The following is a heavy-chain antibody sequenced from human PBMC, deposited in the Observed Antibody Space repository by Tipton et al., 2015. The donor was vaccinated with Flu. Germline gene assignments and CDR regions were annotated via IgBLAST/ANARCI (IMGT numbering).Heavy chain of an antibody. V-gene: IGHV3-7*01. CDR1: GFSFSTYW. D-gene: IGHD3-16*01. CDR2: IKPDGSEK. CDR3: ARDLAVWRY. J-gene: IGHJ4*02. Sequence: SLRLSCAASGFSFSTYWMSWVRQAPGKGPEWVANIKPDGSEKYYVDAVEGRFTISRDNAKNSLYLHMNNLRVEDTAVYYCARDLAVWRYWGQGSLVVVSS.